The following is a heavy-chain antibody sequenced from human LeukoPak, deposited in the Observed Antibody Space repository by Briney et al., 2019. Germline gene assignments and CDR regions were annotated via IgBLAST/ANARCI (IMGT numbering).Heavy chain of an antibody. Sequence: ASVKVSCKASGYTFTGYYMHWVRQAPGQGLEWMGWINPNSGGTNYAQKFQGRVTMTRDTSISTAYMELSRLRSDDTAVYYCARAGYYDSSGYYSPYYYCGMDVWGQGTTVTVSS. J-gene: IGHJ6*02. V-gene: IGHV1-2*02. CDR3: ARAGYYDSSGYYSPYYYCGMDV. CDR1: GYTFTGYY. CDR2: INPNSGGT. D-gene: IGHD3-22*01.